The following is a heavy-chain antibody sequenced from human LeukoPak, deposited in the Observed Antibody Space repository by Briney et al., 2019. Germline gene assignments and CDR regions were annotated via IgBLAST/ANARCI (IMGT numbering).Heavy chain of an antibody. J-gene: IGHJ4*02. CDR2: ISSSGGST. Sequence: GGSLRLSCAASGFTFSGYAMSWVRQAPGKGLEWVSSISSSGGSTYYADSVKGRFTISRDNSKNTLYLQMNSLRAEDTAVYYCAKGRREQPFDYWGQGTLVTVSS. CDR1: GFTFSGYA. V-gene: IGHV3-23*01. D-gene: IGHD1-26*01. CDR3: AKGRREQPFDY.